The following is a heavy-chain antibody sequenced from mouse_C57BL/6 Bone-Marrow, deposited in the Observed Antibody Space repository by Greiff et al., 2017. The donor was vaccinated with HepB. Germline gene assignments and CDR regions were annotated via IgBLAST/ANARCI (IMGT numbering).Heavy chain of an antibody. Sequence: EVQGVESGEGLVKPGGSLKLSCAASGFTFSSYAMSWVRQTPEKRLEWVAYISSGGDYIYYADTVKGRFTISRDNARNTLYLQMSSLKSEDTAMYYCTRKTLLRSRDAMDYWGQGTSVTVSS. CDR1: GFTFSSYA. V-gene: IGHV5-9-1*02. CDR3: TRKTLLRSRDAMDY. J-gene: IGHJ4*01. CDR2: ISSGGDYI. D-gene: IGHD1-1*01.